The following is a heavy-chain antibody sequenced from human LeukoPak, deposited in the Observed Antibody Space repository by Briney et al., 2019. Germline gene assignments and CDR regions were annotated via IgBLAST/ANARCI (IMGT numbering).Heavy chain of an antibody. CDR3: ARGIVGAPPYYFDY. Sequence: GESLKISCKGSGYSFSRDWIGWVRQMPGKGLEGMGIIYPGDSDTRYSPSFQGQVTISADKSTSTAYLQWSSLKASDTAMYYYARGIVGAPPYYFDYWGQGTLVTVSS. J-gene: IGHJ4*02. CDR2: IYPGDSDT. D-gene: IGHD1-26*01. V-gene: IGHV5-51*01. CDR1: GYSFSRDW.